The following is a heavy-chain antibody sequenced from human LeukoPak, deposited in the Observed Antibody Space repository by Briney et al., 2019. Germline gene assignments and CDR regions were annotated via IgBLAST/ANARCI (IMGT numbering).Heavy chain of an antibody. CDR3: AGSSWSLYNWFDP. CDR1: GFTFDDYA. Sequence: GGSLRLSCAASGFTFDDYAMHWVRQAPGKGLEWVSAISWNSGSIGYADSVKGRFTISRDNSKNTLYLQMNSLRAEDTAVYYCAGSSWSLYNWFDPWGQGTLVTVSS. J-gene: IGHJ5*02. D-gene: IGHD6-13*01. V-gene: IGHV3-9*01. CDR2: ISWNSGSI.